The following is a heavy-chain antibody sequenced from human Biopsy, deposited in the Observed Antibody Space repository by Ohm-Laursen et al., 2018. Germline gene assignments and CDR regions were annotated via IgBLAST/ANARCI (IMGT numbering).Heavy chain of an antibody. Sequence: SVKVSCKASGYTFTDSYMPWVRQAPGQGLEWMGWINPNSGGTNYAQKFQGRVTMTRDTSMSTAYMELNRLRSDDTAVYYCARGGLNYWYFDLWGRGTLVTVSS. J-gene: IGHJ2*01. CDR1: GYTFTDSY. D-gene: IGHD1-26*01. CDR3: ARGGLNYWYFDL. CDR2: INPNSGGT. V-gene: IGHV1-2*02.